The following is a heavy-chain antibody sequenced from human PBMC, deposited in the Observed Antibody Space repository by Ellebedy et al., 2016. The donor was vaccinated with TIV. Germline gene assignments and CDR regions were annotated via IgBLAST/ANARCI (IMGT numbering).Heavy chain of an antibody. CDR2: IYPGDSET. CDR3: ARHGAGGTYASAFQN. D-gene: IGHD4/OR15-4a*01. CDR1: GFSFTSYW. Sequence: GESLKISCVASGFSFTSYWVAWVRQMPGRGPEWMGTIYPGDSETKYSPTFQGQVTISADTSTTTVYLYWSSLKASDTAIYYCARHGAGGTYASAFQNWGRGTPVSVPS. V-gene: IGHV5-51*01. J-gene: IGHJ1*01.